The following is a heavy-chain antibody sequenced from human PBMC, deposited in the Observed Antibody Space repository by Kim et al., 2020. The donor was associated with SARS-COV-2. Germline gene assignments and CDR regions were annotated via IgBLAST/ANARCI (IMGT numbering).Heavy chain of an antibody. CDR2: INAGNGNT. D-gene: IGHD6-19*01. V-gene: IGHV1-3*01. CDR1: GYTFTSYA. Sequence: ASVKVSCKASGYTFTSYAMHWVRQAPGQRLEWMGWINAGNGNTKYSQKFQGRVTMTRDTSASTAYMELSSLRSEDTAVYYCAREEKSRDLRADYYGMDVWGQGTTVTVSS. CDR3: AREEKSRDLRADYYGMDV. J-gene: IGHJ6*02.